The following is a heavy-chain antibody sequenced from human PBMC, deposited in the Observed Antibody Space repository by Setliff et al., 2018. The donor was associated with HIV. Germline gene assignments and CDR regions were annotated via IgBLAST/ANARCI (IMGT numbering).Heavy chain of an antibody. CDR3: ATEEGTTVHRIDF. V-gene: IGHV4-61*09. CDR1: GGSISSGSYY. J-gene: IGHJ4*02. CDR2: IYTTGST. D-gene: IGHD4-17*01. Sequence: PSETLSLTCTVSGGSISSGSYYWTWIRQPAGKGLEWIGHIYTTGSTNYNPSLKSRVTMSVDTSKNQFSLNLRSVTAADTAVYYCATEEGTTVHRIDFWGQGTLVTVSS.